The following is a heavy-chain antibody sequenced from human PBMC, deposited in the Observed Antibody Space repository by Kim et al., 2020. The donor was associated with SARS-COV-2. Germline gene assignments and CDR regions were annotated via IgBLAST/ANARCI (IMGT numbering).Heavy chain of an antibody. V-gene: IGHV1-2*06. CDR3: ARVRGVVPAAMLVRGWFDP. D-gene: IGHD2-2*01. Sequence: ASVKVSCKASGYTFTGYYMHWVRQAPGQGLEWMGRINPNSGGTNYAQKFQGRVTMTRDTSISTAYMELSRLRSDDTAVYYCARVRGVVPAAMLVRGWFDPWGQGTLVTVSS. CDR2: INPNSGGT. J-gene: IGHJ5*02. CDR1: GYTFTGYY.